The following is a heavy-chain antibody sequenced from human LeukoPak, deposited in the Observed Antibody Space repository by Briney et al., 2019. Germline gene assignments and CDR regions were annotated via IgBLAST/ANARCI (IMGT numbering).Heavy chain of an antibody. Sequence: GGSLRLSCAASGFTFSSYAMSWLRQAPGKGLEWISSISGGSGSHILYVDSVKGRFTISRDNAKNSLYLQMDSLTAEDTAVYYCAKDYWTGTTAAFDIWGQGTMVTVSS. D-gene: IGHD1-7*01. CDR1: GFTFSSYA. CDR2: ISGGSGSHI. V-gene: IGHV3-21*01. J-gene: IGHJ3*02. CDR3: AKDYWTGTTAAFDI.